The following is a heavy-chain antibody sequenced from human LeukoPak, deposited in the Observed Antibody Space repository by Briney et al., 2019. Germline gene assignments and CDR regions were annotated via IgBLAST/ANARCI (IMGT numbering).Heavy chain of an antibody. CDR2: ISAYNGNT. CDR3: ARDLGYCSGGSCYGN. Sequence: GASVKVSCKASGYTFTGYYMHWVRQAPGQGLEWMGWISAYNGNTNYAQKLQGRVTMTTDTSTSTAYMELRSLRSDDTAVYYCARDLGYCSGGSCYGNWGQGTLVTVSS. J-gene: IGHJ4*02. CDR1: GYTFTGYY. V-gene: IGHV1-18*04. D-gene: IGHD2-15*01.